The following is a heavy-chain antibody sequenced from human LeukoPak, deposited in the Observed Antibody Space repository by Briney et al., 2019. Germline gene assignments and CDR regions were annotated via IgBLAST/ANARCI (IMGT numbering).Heavy chain of an antibody. V-gene: IGHV1-18*04. Sequence: GGSLRLSCAASGFTVSSNYMSWVRQAPGQGLEWMGWISAYNGNTNYAQKLQGRVTVTTDTSTSTAYMELRSLRSDDTAVYYCARASAARSGAFDYWGQGTLVTVSS. CDR3: ARASAARSGAFDY. CDR1: GFTVSSNY. D-gene: IGHD6-6*01. CDR2: ISAYNGNT. J-gene: IGHJ4*02.